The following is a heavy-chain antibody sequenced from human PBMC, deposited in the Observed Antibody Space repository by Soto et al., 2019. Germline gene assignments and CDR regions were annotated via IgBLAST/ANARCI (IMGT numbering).Heavy chain of an antibody. V-gene: IGHV3-23*01. Sequence: PGGSLRLSCANSGFTFSNFVMRWVRQTPGKGLEWVSTITSTGGDTSYTDSVKGRFTISRDNSKNTLYLQMSSLRAEDTALYYCTKASSDRHHMDVWGQGTTVTVSS. J-gene: IGHJ6*02. CDR2: ITSTGGDT. CDR1: GFTFSNFV. CDR3: TKASSDRHHMDV. D-gene: IGHD6-6*01.